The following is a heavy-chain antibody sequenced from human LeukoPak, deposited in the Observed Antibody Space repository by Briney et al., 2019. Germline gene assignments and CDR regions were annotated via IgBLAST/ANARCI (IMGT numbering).Heavy chain of an antibody. V-gene: IGHV1-2*02. D-gene: IGHD3-22*01. Sequence: ASVTVSCKASGYTFTGYYMHWVRQAPGQGLAWMGWINPNSGGTNYAQKFQGRVTMTGDTSISTAYMELSRLRSDDTAVYYCARGALITKLPGKEGYWGQGTLVTVSS. CDR2: INPNSGGT. CDR1: GYTFTGYY. CDR3: ARGALITKLPGKEGY. J-gene: IGHJ4*02.